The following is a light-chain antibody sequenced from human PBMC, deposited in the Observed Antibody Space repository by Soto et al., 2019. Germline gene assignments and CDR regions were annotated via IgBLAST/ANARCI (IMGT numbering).Light chain of an antibody. V-gene: IGKV1-16*02. CDR1: QDINSD. CDR2: GAS. J-gene: IGKJ2*01. Sequence: DVQMTQSPSSLSASVGDSVTITCRASQDINSDLAWYQQRPGEAPKSLIFGASNLLDGVSSKFSGSGSVSEFTITITSLQPEDSATYFCQQSKSHPPTFGRGTKVEI. CDR3: QQSKSHPPT.